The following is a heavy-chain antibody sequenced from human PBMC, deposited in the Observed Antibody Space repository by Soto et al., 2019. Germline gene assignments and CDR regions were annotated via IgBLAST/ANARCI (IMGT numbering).Heavy chain of an antibody. CDR2: TYYRSKWYY. CDR3: ASGVAGTGFNY. CDR1: GNSVSSNSAA. V-gene: IGHV6-1*01. Sequence: SQTLSLTCDISGNSVSSNSAAWSWIRQSPSRGLEWLGRTYYRSKWYYDYAVSVKSRITXXXXXXXXXXXXXXXXXXXXXXXVXYCASGVAGTGFNYWGQGTLVTVSS. J-gene: IGHJ4*02. D-gene: IGHD6-19*01.